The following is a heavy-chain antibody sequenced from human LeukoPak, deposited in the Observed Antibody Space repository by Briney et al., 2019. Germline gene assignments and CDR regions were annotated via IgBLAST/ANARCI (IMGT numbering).Heavy chain of an antibody. CDR2: ISAYTGHT. J-gene: IGHJ4*02. V-gene: IGHV1-18*01. CDR3: ARGPGIDVAGVFDY. Sequence: ASVKVSCKASGYTFTSYGISWVRQAPGQRLEWMGWISAYTGHTKYLQKMRGRVTMTTDTSTNTAYMELRSLTSDDTAVYYCARGPGIDVAGVFDYWGQGSLVTVSS. D-gene: IGHD6-19*01. CDR1: GYTFTSYG.